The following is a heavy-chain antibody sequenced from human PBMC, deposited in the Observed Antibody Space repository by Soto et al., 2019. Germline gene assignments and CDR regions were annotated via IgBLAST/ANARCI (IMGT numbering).Heavy chain of an antibody. CDR3: ARIAAAGTYYFDY. Sequence: SEPLSLTCSVEYGSFVGYCWSCIRQPPGKGLEWIGYIYYSGSTNYNPSLKSRVTISVDTSKNQFSLKLSSVTAADTAVYYCARIAAAGTYYFDYWGQGTLVTVSS. V-gene: IGHV4-59*01. CDR2: IYYSGST. D-gene: IGHD6-13*01. J-gene: IGHJ4*02. CDR1: YGSFVGYC.